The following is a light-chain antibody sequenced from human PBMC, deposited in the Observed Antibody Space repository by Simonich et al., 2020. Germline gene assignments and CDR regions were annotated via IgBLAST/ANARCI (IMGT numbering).Light chain of an antibody. V-gene: IGKV3-15*01. CDR1: RSVSSN. Sequence: EIVMTQSPATLSVYPGERATLSCRASRSVSSNLAWYQQKPGQAPRLLIYGASTRATGIPARFSGSGSGTEFTLTISSMQSEDFAVYYCQQYNNWPPYTFGQGTKLEIK. CDR2: GAS. J-gene: IGKJ2*01. CDR3: QQYNNWPPYT.